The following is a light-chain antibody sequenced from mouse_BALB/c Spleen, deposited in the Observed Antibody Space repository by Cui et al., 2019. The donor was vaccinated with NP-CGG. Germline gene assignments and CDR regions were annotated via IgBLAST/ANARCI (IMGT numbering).Light chain of an antibody. CDR2: GTN. V-gene: IGLV1*01. CDR1: TGAVTTNNF. J-gene: IGLJ1*01. CDR3: ALWYSNHWV. Sequence: QAVVTDASALTTSPGETVTLTCRSSTGAVTTNNFANWVQERPDHLFTGLIGGTNNRAPGVPARFSGSLIGDKAALTITGAQTEDEAIYFCALWYSNHWVFGGGTKLTVL.